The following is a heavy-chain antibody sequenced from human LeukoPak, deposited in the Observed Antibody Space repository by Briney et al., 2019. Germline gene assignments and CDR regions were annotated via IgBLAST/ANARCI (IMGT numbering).Heavy chain of an antibody. J-gene: IGHJ5*02. CDR3: AREFGGFGFDP. CDR2: ISSSSSYI. D-gene: IGHD3-10*01. V-gene: IGHV3-21*01. CDR1: GFTFSTYW. Sequence: GGSLRLSCAASGFTFSTYWMTWVRQAPGKGLEWVSSISSSSSYIYYADSVKGRFTISRDNAKNSLYLQMNSLRAEDTAIYYCAREFGGFGFDPWGQGTLVTVSS.